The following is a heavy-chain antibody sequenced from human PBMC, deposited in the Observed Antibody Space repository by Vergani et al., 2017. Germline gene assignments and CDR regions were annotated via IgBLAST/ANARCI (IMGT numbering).Heavy chain of an antibody. D-gene: IGHD3-10*01. J-gene: IGHJ3*02. CDR3: AKDRAWFGESDDAFDI. V-gene: IGHV3-11*06. Sequence: QVQLVESGGGLVKPGGSLRLSCAASGFTFSDYYMSWIRQAPGKGLEWVSYISSSSSYTNYADSVKGRFTISRDNAKNSLYLQMNSLRAEDTAVYYCAKDRAWFGESDDAFDIWGQGTMVTVSS. CDR1: GFTFSDYY. CDR2: ISSSSSYT.